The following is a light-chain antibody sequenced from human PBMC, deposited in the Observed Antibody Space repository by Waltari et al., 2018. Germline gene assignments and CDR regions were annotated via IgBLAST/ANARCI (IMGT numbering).Light chain of an antibody. CDR1: QSINSN. CDR2: GAS. J-gene: IGKJ1*01. Sequence: EIVMTQSPATLSVSPGERATLSCRASQSINSNVAWYRQKPGQAPRLLLYGASARATGIPVRFSGSGSGTEFTLTISSLQSDDFGVYYCQQYNNWPRTFGQGTKVEI. CDR3: QQYNNWPRT. V-gene: IGKV3-15*01.